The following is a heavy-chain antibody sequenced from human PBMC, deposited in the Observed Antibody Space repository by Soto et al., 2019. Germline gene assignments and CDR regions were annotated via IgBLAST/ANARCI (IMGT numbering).Heavy chain of an antibody. V-gene: IGHV4-30-2*01. CDR2: IYHSGST. Sequence: SETLSLTCAVSGGSISSGGYSWSWIRQPPGKGLEWIGYIYHSGSTYYNPSLKSRVTISVDRSKNQFSLKLSSVTAADTAVYYCARERNWIDDWGQGTLVTVSS. D-gene: IGHD1-1*01. CDR3: ARERNWIDD. CDR1: GGSISSGGYS. J-gene: IGHJ4*02.